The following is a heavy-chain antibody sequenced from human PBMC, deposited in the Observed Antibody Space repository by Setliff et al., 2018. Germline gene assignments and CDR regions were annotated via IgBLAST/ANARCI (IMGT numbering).Heavy chain of an antibody. D-gene: IGHD2-2*01. V-gene: IGHV1-18*01. Sequence: ASVKVSCKASGYAFSTYGLHWVRQAPGQGPEWMGMIITNTGKTSYAQKFQGRVTMTTDTSTGTGYMELRSLRSDDTAVYFCARFGGSCSSSSCYASDLWGQGTMVTVSS. J-gene: IGHJ3*01. CDR3: ARFGGSCSSSSCYASDL. CDR2: IITNTGKT. CDR1: GYAFSTYG.